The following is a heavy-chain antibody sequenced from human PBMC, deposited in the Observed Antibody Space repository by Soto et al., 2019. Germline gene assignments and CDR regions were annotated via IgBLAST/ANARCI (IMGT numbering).Heavy chain of an antibody. CDR2: ISAYNGNT. V-gene: IGHV1-18*01. CDR3: ARDVGSGYCISTSCYAPTNWFDP. J-gene: IGHJ5*02. Sequence: QVQLVQSGAEVKKPGASVKVSCKASGYTFTSYGISWVRQAPGQGLEWMGWISAYNGNTNYAQKLQGRVTMTTDTSTRAAYMELRSRGYDDTAVYYCARDVGSGYCISTSCYAPTNWFDPWGQGTLVTVSS. CDR1: GYTFTSYG. D-gene: IGHD2-2*01.